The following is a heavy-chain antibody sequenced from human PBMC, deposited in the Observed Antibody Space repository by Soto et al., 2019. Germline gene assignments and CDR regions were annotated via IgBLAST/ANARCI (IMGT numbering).Heavy chain of an antibody. Sequence: QVQLVESGGGLVKPGGSLRLSCAASGFTFSDYYMTWIRQAPGKGLEWVSYISSSSSYIYYADSVKGRFTISRDNAKNSLYLKMNSLRAEDTAVYYCARDNIAVDTNWFDPWGQGTLVTVSS. CDR3: ARDNIAVDTNWFDP. CDR1: GFTFSDYY. J-gene: IGHJ5*02. V-gene: IGHV3-11*06. D-gene: IGHD6-19*01. CDR2: ISSSSSYI.